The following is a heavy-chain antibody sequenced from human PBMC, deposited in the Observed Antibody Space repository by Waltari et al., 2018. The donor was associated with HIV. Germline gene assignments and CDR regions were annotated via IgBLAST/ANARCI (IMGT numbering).Heavy chain of an antibody. CDR2: IKQDGSEK. Sequence: EVQLVESGGGLVQPGGSLRLSCAASGFTFSSYWLSWVRQAPGKGLEWVAIKQDGSEKYYVDSVKGRFTISRDNAKNSLYLQMNSLRAEDTAVYYCARSPYDIYGDYDLCDYWGQGTLVTVSS. D-gene: IGHD4-17*01. CDR3: ARSPYDIYGDYDLCDY. V-gene: IGHV3-7*01. J-gene: IGHJ4*02. CDR1: GFTFSSYW.